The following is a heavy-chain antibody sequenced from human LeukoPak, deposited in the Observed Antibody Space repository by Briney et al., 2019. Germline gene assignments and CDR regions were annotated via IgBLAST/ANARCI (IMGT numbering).Heavy chain of an antibody. CDR1: GYTFTSYG. CDR3: ARSSGGYDGYYYYMDV. CDR2: IIPIFGTA. D-gene: IGHD6-19*01. J-gene: IGHJ6*03. V-gene: IGHV1-69*05. Sequence: SVKVSCKASGYTFTSYGISWVRQAPGQGLEWMGGIIPIFGTANYAQKFQGRVTITTDESTSTAYMELSSLRSEDTAVYYCARSSGGYDGYYYYMDVWGKGTTVTVSS.